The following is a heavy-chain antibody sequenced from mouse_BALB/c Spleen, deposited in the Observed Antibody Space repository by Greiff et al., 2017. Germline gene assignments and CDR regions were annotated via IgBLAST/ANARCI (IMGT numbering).Heavy chain of an antibody. CDR2: IDPSDSET. CDR1: GYTFTSYW. CDR3: ATRSSYGHYYAMDY. V-gene: IGHV1-69*02. Sequence: QVQLQQPGAELVKPGAPVKLSCKASGYTFTSYWMNWVKQRPGRGLEWIGRIDPSDSETHYNQKFKDKATLTVDKSSSTAYMQLSSPTSEDSAVYYCATRSSYGHYYAMDYWGQGTSVTVSS. D-gene: IGHD1-1*01. J-gene: IGHJ4*01.